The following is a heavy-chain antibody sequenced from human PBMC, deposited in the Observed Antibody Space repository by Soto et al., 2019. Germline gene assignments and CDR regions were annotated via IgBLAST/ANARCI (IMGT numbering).Heavy chain of an antibody. CDR1: GGSFSGYY. CDR3: ARFPLIAAAGTRSYYYYGMDV. Sequence: SETLSLTCAVYGGSFSGYYWSWIRQPPGKGLEWIGEINHSGSTNYNPSLKSRVTISVDTSKNQFSLKLSSVTAADTAVYYCARFPLIAAAGTRSYYYYGMDVWGQGTTVAVSS. V-gene: IGHV4-34*01. J-gene: IGHJ6*02. D-gene: IGHD6-13*01. CDR2: INHSGST.